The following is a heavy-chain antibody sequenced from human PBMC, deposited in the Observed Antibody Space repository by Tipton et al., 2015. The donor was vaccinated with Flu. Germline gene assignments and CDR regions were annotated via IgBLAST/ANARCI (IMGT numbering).Heavy chain of an antibody. Sequence: TLSLTCAVYGGSFSGYYWSWIRQPPGKGLEWIGEINHSGSTNYNPSLKSRVTISVDTTKKQFSRKLSSVTAADTAAYYCARGYLSGAFDIWGQGTMVTVSS. V-gene: IGHV4-34*01. CDR2: INHSGST. CDR3: ARGYLSGAFDI. CDR1: GGSFSGYY. J-gene: IGHJ3*02. D-gene: IGHD2/OR15-2a*01.